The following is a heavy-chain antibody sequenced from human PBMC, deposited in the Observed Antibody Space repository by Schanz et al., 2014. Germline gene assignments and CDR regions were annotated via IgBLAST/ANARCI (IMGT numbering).Heavy chain of an antibody. Sequence: QVQLVQSGAEVKKPGASVKVSCKSSGYTFTDYHIHWVRQAPGQGLEWLGTIFLNDGGTHSAEKFQGRIIMTRDTSTSTVYLDLSSLRSEDTAVYYCARERPRKGDFDYWGQGTLVTVSS. CDR2: IFLNDGGT. D-gene: IGHD1-26*01. J-gene: IGHJ4*02. CDR3: ARERPRKGDFDY. V-gene: IGHV1-46*01. CDR1: GYTFTDYH.